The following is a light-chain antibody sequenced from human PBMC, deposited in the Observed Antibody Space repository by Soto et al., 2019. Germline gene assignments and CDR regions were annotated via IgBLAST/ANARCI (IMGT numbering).Light chain of an antibody. J-gene: IGKJ1*01. CDR1: QSITNL. V-gene: IGKV1-39*01. CDR3: QQTYSSLWT. CDR2: GTS. Sequence: DIQMTQSPSSLSASVGDRVTITCRASQSITNLLNWYQHKPGQAPKLLIYGTSSFLTGVPSRFSGSGSGTDFTLTISGLQLEDFATYYCQQTYSSLWTFGQGTTVENK.